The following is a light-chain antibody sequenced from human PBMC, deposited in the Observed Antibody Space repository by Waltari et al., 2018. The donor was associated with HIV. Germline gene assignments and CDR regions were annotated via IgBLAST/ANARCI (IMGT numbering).Light chain of an antibody. Sequence: EIVLTQSPATLSSSPGERATLPCSASQSVRYLAWYQQKPGQAPRLLIYDASNRATGIPTRFSGSGSGTDFTLTISSLEPEDFAVYYCQQRTIWPITFGQGTRLEIK. CDR3: QQRTIWPIT. CDR2: DAS. CDR1: QSVRY. V-gene: IGKV3-11*01. J-gene: IGKJ5*01.